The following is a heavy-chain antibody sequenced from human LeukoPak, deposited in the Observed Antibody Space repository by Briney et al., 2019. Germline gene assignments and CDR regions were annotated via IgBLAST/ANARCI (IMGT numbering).Heavy chain of an antibody. V-gene: IGHV3-53*01. CDR2: IYSGGST. Sequence: PGGSLRLSCAVSGLTVSSNYMSWVRQAPGKGLEWVSAIYSGGSTFYADSVKGRLTISRDNSKNTLYLQMNSLRAEDTAVYYCARDLYNSGSSYFDYWGQGTLVTVSS. J-gene: IGHJ4*02. D-gene: IGHD3-10*01. CDR1: GLTVSSNY. CDR3: ARDLYNSGSSYFDY.